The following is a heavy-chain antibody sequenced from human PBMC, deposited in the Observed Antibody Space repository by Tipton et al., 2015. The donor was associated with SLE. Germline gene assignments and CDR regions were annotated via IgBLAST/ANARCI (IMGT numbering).Heavy chain of an antibody. V-gene: IGHV5-51*01. Sequence: QLVQSGAEVKKPGESLKISCKASGHSFTDYWIGWVRQMPGKGLEWMGIIYPGDSDTRYSPSFQGQVTISADKSISTAYLQWSSLKASDTAMYYCARHGGERWLPNYFYYYMDVWGKGTTVTVSS. D-gene: IGHD5-24*01. CDR2: IYPGDSDT. CDR1: GHSFTDYW. J-gene: IGHJ6*03. CDR3: ARHGGERWLPNYFYYYMDV.